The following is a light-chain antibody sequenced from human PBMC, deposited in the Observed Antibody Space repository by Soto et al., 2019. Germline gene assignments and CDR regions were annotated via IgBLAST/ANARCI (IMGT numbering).Light chain of an antibody. CDR1: SSDVGGYNY. J-gene: IGLJ2*01. CDR2: EGT. Sequence: QSALTQPASVSGSPGQSITISCTGTSSDVGGYNYVSWYQQHPGKAPKLMIYEGTKRPSGVSSRFSGSKSGNTASLTVSGLQSDDEADYLCCLYTSFFSFFGGGTKLTVL. V-gene: IGLV2-14*01. CDR3: CLYTSFFSF.